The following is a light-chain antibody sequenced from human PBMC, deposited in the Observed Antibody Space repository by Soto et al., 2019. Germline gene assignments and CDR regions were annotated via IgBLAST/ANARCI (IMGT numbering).Light chain of an antibody. Sequence: DIQMTQSPSSLSASVGARVTITCRASQGVTNYVAWFQQKPGRAPKSLIYAASSLQTCVPSRFSGRGSGPDFALTIRSLQPEHLATYSCIHYYNYRMTFGHGTRLDIK. CDR1: QGVTNY. J-gene: IGKJ5*01. CDR3: IHYYNYRMT. CDR2: AAS. V-gene: IGKV1-16*01.